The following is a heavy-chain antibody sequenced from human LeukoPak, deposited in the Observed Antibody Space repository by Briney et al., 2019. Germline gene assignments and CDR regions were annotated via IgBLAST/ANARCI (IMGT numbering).Heavy chain of an antibody. CDR1: GFPFRNYG. CDR2: ISSDSSKI. Sequence: PGRSLRLSCAASGFPFRNYGLNWVRQAPGKGLGWVAVISSDSSKIYYADSVKDRFTISRDNSENAAFLQMNSLRVEDTAVYYCAKSRGPSYDHFFDPWGQGTLVTVSS. V-gene: IGHV3-30*18. J-gene: IGHJ5*02. D-gene: IGHD3-10*01. CDR3: AKSRGPSYDHFFDP.